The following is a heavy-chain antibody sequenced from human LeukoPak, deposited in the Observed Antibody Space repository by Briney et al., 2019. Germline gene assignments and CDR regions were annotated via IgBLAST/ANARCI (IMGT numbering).Heavy chain of an antibody. CDR3: VRKNRDFNAAFDI. D-gene: IGHD1-14*01. J-gene: IGHJ3*02. CDR2: SYSDSNT. CDR1: RFTDSNNY. Sequence: PGGSLRLSCAASRFTDSNNYMSWVRQAPGKGLEWVSISYSDSNTNYADSVKGRFTISRDTSQNTLSLQMNSLRAEDTAVYYCVRKNRDFNAAFDIWGQGTVVTVSS. V-gene: IGHV3-53*01.